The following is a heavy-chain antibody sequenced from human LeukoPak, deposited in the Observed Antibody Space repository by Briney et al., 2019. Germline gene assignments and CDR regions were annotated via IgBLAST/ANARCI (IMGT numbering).Heavy chain of an antibody. D-gene: IGHD5-12*01. CDR2: INPSGGST. Sequence: GASVKVSCKASGYTFTSYYMHWVRQAPGQGLEWMGIINPSGGSTSYAQKFQGRVTMTRDMSTSTVYMELSSPRSEDTAVYYCARSVPGGYDKDYWGQGTLVTVSS. CDR3: ARSVPGGYDKDY. CDR1: GYTFTSYY. J-gene: IGHJ4*02. V-gene: IGHV1-46*01.